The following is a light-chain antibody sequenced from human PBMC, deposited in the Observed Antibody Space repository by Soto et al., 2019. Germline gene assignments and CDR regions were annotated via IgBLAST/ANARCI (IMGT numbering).Light chain of an antibody. Sequence: QSALTQPASVSGSPGQSITISCTGSSSDIGNYNYVSWYQQHPGIAPKLIIFEVSNRPSGVSHRFSGSKSGNTASLTISGLQADDEAYSYCCSYTFTSPWVFGGGTKLTVL. CDR2: EVS. J-gene: IGLJ3*02. CDR3: CSYTFTSPWV. V-gene: IGLV2-14*01. CDR1: SSDIGNYNY.